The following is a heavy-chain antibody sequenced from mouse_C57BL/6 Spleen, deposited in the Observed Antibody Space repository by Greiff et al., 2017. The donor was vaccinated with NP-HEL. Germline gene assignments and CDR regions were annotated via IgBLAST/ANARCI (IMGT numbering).Heavy chain of an antibody. CDR3: ARHPWDKN. CDR2: ISSGGSYT. V-gene: IGHV5-6*01. D-gene: IGHD4-1*01. J-gene: IGHJ3*01. CDR1: GFTFSSYG. Sequence: EVKLVESGGDLVKPGGSLKLSCAASGFTFSSYGMSWVRQTPDKRLEWVATISSGGSYTYYPDSVKGRFTISRDNAKNTLYLQMSSLKSEDTAMYYCARHPWDKNWGQGTLVTVSA.